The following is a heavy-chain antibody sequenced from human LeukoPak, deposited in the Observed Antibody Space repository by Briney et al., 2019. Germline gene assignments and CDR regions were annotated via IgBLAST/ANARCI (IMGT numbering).Heavy chain of an antibody. D-gene: IGHD4-11*01. CDR2: VDHTGST. J-gene: IGHJ6*03. CDR3: ARGRVSSSTWYSTYYYYFYMDV. Sequence: SETLSLTCSVSDDSITMYYWTWIRQPPRKGLEWIGYVDHTGSTNFNPSLNGRVSISRDTSKNLLSLRLRSVTAADTAVYFCARGRVSSSTWYSTYYYYFYMDVWGKGTTVTASS. CDR1: DDSITMYY. V-gene: IGHV4-59*01.